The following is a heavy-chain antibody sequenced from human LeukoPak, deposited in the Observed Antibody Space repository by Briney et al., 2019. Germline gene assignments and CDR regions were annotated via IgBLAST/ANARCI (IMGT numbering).Heavy chain of an antibody. V-gene: IGHV3-23*01. Sequence: GGSLRLSCAASGFTFSSYAMSWVRQAPGKGLEWVSAISGSGGSTYYADSVKGRFTISRDNAKNSLYLQMNSLRGEDTAVYYCARVYSSSSGRYAFDIWGQGTMVTVSS. J-gene: IGHJ3*02. CDR3: ARVYSSSSGRYAFDI. D-gene: IGHD6-6*01. CDR2: ISGSGGST. CDR1: GFTFSSYA.